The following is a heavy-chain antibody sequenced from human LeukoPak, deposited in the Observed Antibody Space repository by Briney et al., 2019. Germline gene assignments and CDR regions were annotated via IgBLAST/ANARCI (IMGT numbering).Heavy chain of an antibody. J-gene: IGHJ4*02. CDR1: GYTLTELS. CDR2: ISAYNGNT. CDR3: ARESDYYYDSSGYYLFDY. V-gene: IGHV1-18*01. D-gene: IGHD3-22*01. Sequence: GASVKVSCKVSGYTLTELSMHWVRQAPGQGLEWMGWISAYNGNTNYAQKLQGRVTMTTDTSTSTAYMELRSLRSDDTAVYYCARESDYYYDSSGYYLFDYWGQGTLVTVSS.